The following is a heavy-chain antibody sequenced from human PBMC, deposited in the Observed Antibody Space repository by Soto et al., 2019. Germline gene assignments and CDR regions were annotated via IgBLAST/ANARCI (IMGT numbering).Heavy chain of an antibody. J-gene: IGHJ4*02. CDR2: ISYDGSNK. Sequence: GGSLRPSCAASGFTFSSYGMHWVRQAPGKGLEWVAVISYDGSNKYYADSVKGRFTISRDNSKNTLYLQMNSLRAEDTAVYYCAKLAAAGTSDYWGQGTLVTVSS. V-gene: IGHV3-30*18. CDR1: GFTFSSYG. CDR3: AKLAAAGTSDY. D-gene: IGHD6-13*01.